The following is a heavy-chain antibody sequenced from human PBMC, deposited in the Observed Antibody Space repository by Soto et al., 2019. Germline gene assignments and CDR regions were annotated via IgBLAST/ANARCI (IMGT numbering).Heavy chain of an antibody. CDR1: GFISGSYA. J-gene: IGHJ3*02. V-gene: IGHV3-23*01. Sequence: QLGGSRGLSCAASGFISGSYAMTWVGQAPGKGLEWVSVISGSGVNAYYADSVKGRFTISRDNSKNTLYLQMNSLRAEDTAVYYCAKVRPDEYHDAFDIWGQGTTVTVSS. CDR2: ISGSGVNA. CDR3: AKVRPDEYHDAFDI. D-gene: IGHD2-2*01.